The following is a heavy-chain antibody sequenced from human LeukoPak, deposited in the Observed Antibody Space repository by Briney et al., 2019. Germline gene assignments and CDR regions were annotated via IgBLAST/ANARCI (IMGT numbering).Heavy chain of an antibody. J-gene: IGHJ3*02. Sequence: SETLSLTCTVSGGSISSYYRSWIRQPAGKGLEWIGRIYTSGSTNYNPSLKSRVTMSVDTSKNQFSLKLSSVTAADTAVYYCARVRPPPPGYSSSWYAFDIWGQGTMVTVSS. CDR3: ARVRPPPPGYSSSWYAFDI. CDR2: IYTSGST. V-gene: IGHV4-4*07. CDR1: GGSISSYY. D-gene: IGHD6-13*01.